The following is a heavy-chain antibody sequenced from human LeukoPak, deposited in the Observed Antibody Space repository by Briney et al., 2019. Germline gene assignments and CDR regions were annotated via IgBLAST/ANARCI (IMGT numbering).Heavy chain of an antibody. D-gene: IGHD3-16*02. V-gene: IGHV3-23*01. CDR2: ISGSGGST. CDR1: GFTFSSYA. J-gene: IGHJ4*02. Sequence: GGSLRLSCAASGFTFSSYAMSWVRQAPGKGLEWVSAISGSGGSTYYADSVKGRFTISRDNSKNTLYLQMNSLRAEDTAVYYCAKDRGAFGGVIVEGFFDYWGQGTLVTVSS. CDR3: AKDRGAFGGVIVEGFFDY.